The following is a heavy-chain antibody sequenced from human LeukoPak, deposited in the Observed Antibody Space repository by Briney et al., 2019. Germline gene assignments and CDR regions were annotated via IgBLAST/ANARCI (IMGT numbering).Heavy chain of an antibody. CDR2: ISAYNGST. J-gene: IGHJ6*02. Sequence: ASVKVSCKASGYTFTSYGISWVRQAPGQGLEWMGWISAYNGSTNYAQKLQGRVTMTTDTSTSTAYMELRSLRSDDTAVYYCARDPFDWNDDYYYGMDVWGQGTTVTVSS. V-gene: IGHV1-18*01. CDR3: ARDPFDWNDDYYYGMDV. D-gene: IGHD1-1*01. CDR1: GYTFTSYG.